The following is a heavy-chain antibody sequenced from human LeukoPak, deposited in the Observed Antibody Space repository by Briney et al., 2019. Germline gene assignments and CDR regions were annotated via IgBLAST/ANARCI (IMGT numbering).Heavy chain of an antibody. J-gene: IGHJ6*02. V-gene: IGHV3-7*01. CDR3: TRDPEVPMDV. CDR2: IKQDGSEK. Sequence: PGGSLRLSCAASGFTFSSYAMSWVRQAPGKGLEWVANIKQDGSEKYYVVSVKGRFTISRDNAKNSLYLQMNSLRVEDTAVYYCTRDPEVPMDVWGQGTTVTVSS. CDR1: GFTFSSYA. D-gene: IGHD2-2*01.